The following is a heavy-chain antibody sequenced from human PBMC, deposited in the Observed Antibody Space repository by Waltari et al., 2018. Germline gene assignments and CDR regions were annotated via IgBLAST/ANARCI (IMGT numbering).Heavy chain of an antibody. CDR2: ITGSGTGT. CDR1: GFTFSSYA. V-gene: IGHV3-23*01. Sequence: EVQLLESGGGLVQPGGSLRLSCAASGFTFSSYALSWVRQAPGKGWEWVSGITGSGTGTYYTQSVKGRFTISRDNSKNTIYLQLYSLGAEDTALYYCAKDTAVASVNYFDYWGQGTLVTVSS. CDR3: AKDTAVASVNYFDY. J-gene: IGHJ4*02.